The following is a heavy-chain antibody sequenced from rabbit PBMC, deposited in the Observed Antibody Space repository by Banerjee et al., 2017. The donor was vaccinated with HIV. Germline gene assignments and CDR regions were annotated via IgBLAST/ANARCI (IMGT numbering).Heavy chain of an antibody. CDR2: INTGSGST. V-gene: IGHV1S47*01. CDR3: ARTAGGAYYYDYGMDL. J-gene: IGHJ6*01. D-gene: IGHD8-1*01. Sequence: QEQLVESGGGLVQPEGSLTLTCTASGFSFSSYWMCWVRQAPGKGLEWIGYINTGSGSTDYASWVNDRFTISRDTNENTVTLQMTSLTAADTATYFCARTAGGAYYYDYGMDLWGPGTLVTVS. CDR1: GFSFSSYW.